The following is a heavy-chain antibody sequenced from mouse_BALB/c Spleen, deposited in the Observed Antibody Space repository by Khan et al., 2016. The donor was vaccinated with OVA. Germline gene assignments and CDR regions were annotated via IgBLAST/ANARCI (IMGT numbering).Heavy chain of an antibody. CDR3: ARTNKIGATELDY. J-gene: IGHJ2*01. V-gene: IGHV1S81*02. CDR2: TNPTNGRT. Sequence: QVQLQQPGAELVKAGASVKMSCKASGYTFTSYWMHWVKQRLGQGLEWFGETNPTNGRTDYNEKFKSKATLTVDKSSSTAYMQLSGPTSEDSAVYDCARTNKIGATELDYWGQGTTLTVSS. CDR1: GYTFTSYW. D-gene: IGHD1-1*01.